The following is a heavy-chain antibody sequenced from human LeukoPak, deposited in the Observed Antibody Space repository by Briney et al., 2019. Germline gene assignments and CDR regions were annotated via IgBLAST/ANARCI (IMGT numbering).Heavy chain of an antibody. CDR3: GGGLDTAMVYYYYYYGMDV. CDR1: GFTFSSYA. Sequence: GGSLRLSCAAPGFTFSSYAMSWVRQAPGKGLEWVSAISGSGGSTYYADSVKGRFTTSRDNSKNTLYLQMNSLRAEDTAVYYCGGGLDTAMVYYYYYYGMDVWGQGTTVTVSS. D-gene: IGHD5-18*01. CDR2: ISGSGGST. V-gene: IGHV3-23*01. J-gene: IGHJ6*02.